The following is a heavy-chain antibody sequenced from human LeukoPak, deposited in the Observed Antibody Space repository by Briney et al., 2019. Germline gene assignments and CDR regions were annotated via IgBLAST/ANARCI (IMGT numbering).Heavy chain of an antibody. CDR2: IIPIFGTA. V-gene: IGHV1-69*06. CDR3: ARNWAPSSTVGAHYYMDV. Sequence: SVKVSCKASGGTFSSYAISWVRQAPGQGLEWMGGIIPIFGTANYAQKFQGRVTITADKSTSTAYMELSSLRSEDTAVYYCARNWAPSSTVGAHYYMDVWGKGTTVTVSS. D-gene: IGHD1-26*01. J-gene: IGHJ6*03. CDR1: GGTFSSYA.